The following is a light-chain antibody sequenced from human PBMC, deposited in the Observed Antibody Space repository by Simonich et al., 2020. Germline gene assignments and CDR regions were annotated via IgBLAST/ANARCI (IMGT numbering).Light chain of an antibody. CDR3: SSYTSSSTWV. CDR1: SSDVGGYNY. CDR2: DVS. Sequence: QSSLTQPASVSGSPGQSITISCPGNSSDVGGYNYVSWDQQHPGKAPKLMIYDVSKRPSGVSNRFSGSKSGNTASLTISGLQAEDEADYYCSSYTSSSTWVFGGGTKLTVL. J-gene: IGLJ3*02. V-gene: IGLV2-14*01.